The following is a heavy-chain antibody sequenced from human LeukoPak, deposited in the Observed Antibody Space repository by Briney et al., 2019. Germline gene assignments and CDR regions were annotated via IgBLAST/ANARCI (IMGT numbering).Heavy chain of an antibody. CDR1: GYTLTDYY. D-gene: IGHD1-14*01. CDR2: IIPIFGTA. CDR3: ATSSWRVRNIGMDV. Sequence: SVKVSCKASGYTLTDYYMHWVRQTPGQGLEWMGGIIPIFGTANYAQKFQGRVTITADESTSTAYMELSSLRSEDTAVYYCATSSWRVRNIGMDVWGQGTTVTVSS. V-gene: IGHV1-69*13. J-gene: IGHJ6*02.